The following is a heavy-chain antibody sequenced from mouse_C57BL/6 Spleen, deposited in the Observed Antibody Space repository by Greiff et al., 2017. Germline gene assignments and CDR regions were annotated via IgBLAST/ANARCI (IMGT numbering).Heavy chain of an antibody. CDR1: GYSFTDYN. V-gene: IGHV1-39*01. CDR2: INPNYGTT. CDR3: ARSGTTVVNPYYAMDY. D-gene: IGHD1-1*01. J-gene: IGHJ4*01. Sequence: EVQLQQSGPELVKPGASVKISCKASGYSFTDYNMNWVKQSNGKSLEWIGVINPNYGTTSYNQKFKGKATLTVDQSSSTAYMQLNSLTSEDSAVXSGARSGTTVVNPYYAMDYWGQGTSVTVSS.